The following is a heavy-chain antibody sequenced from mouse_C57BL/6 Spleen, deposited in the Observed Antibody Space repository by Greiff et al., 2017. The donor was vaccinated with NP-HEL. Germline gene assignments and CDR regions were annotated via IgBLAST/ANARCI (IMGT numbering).Heavy chain of an antibody. CDR1: GYSFTDYN. V-gene: IGHV1-39*01. D-gene: IGHD1-1*01. Sequence: VQLKQSGPELVKPGASVKISCKASGYSFTDYNMNWVKQSNGKSLEWIGVINPNYGTTSYNQKFKGKATLTVDQSSSTAYMQLNSLTSEDSAVYYCARSRDGSSSYYAMDYWGQGTSVTVSS. J-gene: IGHJ4*01. CDR3: ARSRDGSSSYYAMDY. CDR2: INPNYGTT.